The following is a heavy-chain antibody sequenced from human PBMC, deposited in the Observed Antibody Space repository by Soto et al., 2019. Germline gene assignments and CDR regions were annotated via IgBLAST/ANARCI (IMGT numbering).Heavy chain of an antibody. Sequence: QVQLVQSGAEVKKPGASVKVSCKASGYTFTSYGISWVRQAPGQGLEWMGWISAYNGNTNYAQKLQGRVTMTPDTSTSTAYMALMSLRSDDMAVYYFASVSCYGSEEADYWGQRTMVTVFS. V-gene: IGHV1-18*03. CDR1: GYTFTSYG. CDR2: ISAYNGNT. D-gene: IGHD3-10*01. CDR3: ASVSCYGSEEADY. J-gene: IGHJ4*02.